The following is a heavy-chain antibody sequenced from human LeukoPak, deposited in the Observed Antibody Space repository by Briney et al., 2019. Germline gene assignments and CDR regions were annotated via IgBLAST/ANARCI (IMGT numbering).Heavy chain of an antibody. CDR2: IDPEDGEI. D-gene: IGHD3-10*01. CDR1: GYTLTELS. CDR3: ASITMVRGVDR. V-gene: IGHV1-24*01. J-gene: IGHJ5*02. Sequence: ASVKVSCKVSGYTLTELSIRWVRQAPGKGLEWMGGIDPEDGEIIYAQKFQGRVTMTEDTSTDTAYMELSSLRSEDTAAYYCASITMVRGVDRWGQGTLVTVSS.